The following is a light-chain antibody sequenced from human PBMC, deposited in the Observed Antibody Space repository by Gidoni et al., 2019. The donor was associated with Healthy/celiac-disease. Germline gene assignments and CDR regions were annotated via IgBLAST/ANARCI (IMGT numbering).Light chain of an antibody. J-gene: IGKJ2*01. CDR3: QQYNSYPYT. CDR2: EAS. Sequence: DIQTPQSPSTLSASVGDRVTITCRASQSISSWFAWYQQKPGKAPKLLIYEASSFESGVPSRFSGSGSGTEFTLTISSLQPDDFATYYCQQYNSYPYTFGRGTKLEIK. CDR1: QSISSW. V-gene: IGKV1-5*03.